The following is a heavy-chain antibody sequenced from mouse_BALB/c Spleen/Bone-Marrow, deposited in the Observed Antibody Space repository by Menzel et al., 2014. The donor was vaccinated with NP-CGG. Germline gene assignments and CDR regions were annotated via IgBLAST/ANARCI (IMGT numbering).Heavy chain of an antibody. D-gene: IGHD2-2*01. CDR1: XYXFTXXX. CDR2: IDPSDSYT. V-gene: IGHV1-69*02. Sequence: QVQLQQSGAELVKPGASVXLSXXASXYXFTXXXXXWXKQRPGQGXEWIGEIDPSDSYTNYNQKFKGKATLTVDKSSSXXYXXXXXXXXXDSAXYYXXXXXNGYDGYWYFDVWGAGXTXTVS. CDR3: XXXXNGYDGYWYFDV. J-gene: IGHJ1*01.